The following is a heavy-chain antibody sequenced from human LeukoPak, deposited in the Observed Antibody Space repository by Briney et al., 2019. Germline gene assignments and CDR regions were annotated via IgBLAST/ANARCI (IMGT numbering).Heavy chain of an antibody. CDR1: GGSISSYY. J-gene: IGHJ6*02. CDR3: ARSRGYSGRSPASYYYYGLDV. V-gene: IGHV4-59*01. Sequence: PSETLSLTCTVSGGSISSYYWSWIRQPPGKGLEWIGYIYYSGSTNYNPSLKSRVTISVGTSKNQFSLKLSSVTAADTAVYYCARSRGYSGRSPASYYYYGLDVWGQGTTVTVSS. D-gene: IGHD5-12*01. CDR2: IYYSGST.